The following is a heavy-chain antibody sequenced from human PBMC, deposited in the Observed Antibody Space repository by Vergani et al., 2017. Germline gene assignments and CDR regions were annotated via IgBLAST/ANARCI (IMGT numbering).Heavy chain of an antibody. D-gene: IGHD3-10*01. V-gene: IGHV4-59*01. Sequence: QVRLQESGPGLVKPSETLSLTCSVSGGSMSGYYWSWIRQPPGKELEWIGYMYHSGSTNYNPSLETRVTISGDTSKNQFSLKLNSVTAADTAVYYGGRVADFYRLGSRLLDLWGQGILVTVSS. J-gene: IGHJ5*02. CDR3: GRVADFYRLGSRLLDL. CDR2: MYHSGST. CDR1: GGSMSGYY.